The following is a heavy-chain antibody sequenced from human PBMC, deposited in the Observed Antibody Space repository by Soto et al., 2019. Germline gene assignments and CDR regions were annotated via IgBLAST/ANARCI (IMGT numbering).Heavy chain of an antibody. Sequence: SETLSLTCTVSGGSISSYYWSWIRQPPGKGLEWIGYIYYSGSTNYNPSLKSRVTISVDTSKNQFSLKLSSVTAADTAVYYCAREALGLDYGPVGFDPWGQGTLVTVSS. CDR1: GGSISSYY. CDR2: IYYSGST. CDR3: AREALGLDYGPVGFDP. J-gene: IGHJ5*02. V-gene: IGHV4-59*01. D-gene: IGHD4-17*01.